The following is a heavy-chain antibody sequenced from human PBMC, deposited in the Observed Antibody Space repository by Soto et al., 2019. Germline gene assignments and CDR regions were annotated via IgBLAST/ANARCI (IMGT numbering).Heavy chain of an antibody. Sequence: GGSLRLSCAASGFTFSSYAMSWVRQALGKGLEWVSAISGSGGSTYYADSVKGRFTISRDNSKNTLYLQMNSLRAEDTAVYYCAKVRVRSNRNYYYGMDVWGQGTTVTVSS. J-gene: IGHJ6*02. CDR3: AKVRVRSNRNYYYGMDV. V-gene: IGHV3-23*01. CDR2: ISGSGGST. CDR1: GFTFSSYA. D-gene: IGHD3-10*01.